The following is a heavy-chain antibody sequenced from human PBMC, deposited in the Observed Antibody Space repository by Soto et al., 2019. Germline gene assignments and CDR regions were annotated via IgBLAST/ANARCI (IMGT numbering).Heavy chain of an antibody. CDR2: VKQDGSAT. D-gene: IGHD6-13*01. Sequence: HPGGSLRLSCAASGFTFSSYWMSWVRQAPGKGLEWVANVKQDGSATYYVDSVRGRFTISRDNAKNSLYLQMNSLRAEDTAVYYCATSAAAPGNYWGQGTLVTVSS. J-gene: IGHJ4*02. CDR3: ATSAAAPGNY. CDR1: GFTFSSYW. V-gene: IGHV3-7*01.